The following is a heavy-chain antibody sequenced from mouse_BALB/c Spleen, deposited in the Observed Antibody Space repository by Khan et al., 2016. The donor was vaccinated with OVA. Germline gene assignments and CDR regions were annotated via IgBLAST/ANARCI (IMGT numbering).Heavy chain of an antibody. Sequence: QVQLKQSGAELVRPGASVKLSCKTSGYTFTSYWIHWVKQRSGQGLEWIARIYPGTDNNYYNEKHKDKATLTADKSSSTPYTQLSSRKSEDSAVYFCAREGAVCCFNYWGQGTIVTVSA. D-gene: IGHD3-3*01. CDR3: AREGAVCCFNY. V-gene: IGHV1-76*01. CDR2: IYPGTDNN. J-gene: IGHJ2*01. CDR1: GYTFTSYW.